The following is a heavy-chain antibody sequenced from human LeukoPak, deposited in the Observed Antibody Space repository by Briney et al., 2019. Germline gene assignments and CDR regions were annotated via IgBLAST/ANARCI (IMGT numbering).Heavy chain of an antibody. Sequence: PSETLSLTCAVYGGSFSGYYWSWIRQPPGKGLEWIGEINHSGSTNYNPSLKSRVTISVDTSKNQFSLKLSSVTAADTAVYYCASSRRYYYYMDVWGKGTTVTISS. V-gene: IGHV4-34*01. CDR2: INHSGST. J-gene: IGHJ6*03. CDR1: GGSFSGYY. CDR3: ASSRRYYYYMDV.